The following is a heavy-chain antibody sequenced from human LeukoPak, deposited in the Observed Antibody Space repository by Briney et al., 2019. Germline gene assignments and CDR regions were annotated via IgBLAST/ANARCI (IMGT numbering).Heavy chain of an antibody. V-gene: IGHV3-53*05. CDR1: GFTVSSNY. J-gene: IGHJ1*01. D-gene: IGHD6-19*01. Sequence: HSGGSLRLSCAASGFTVSSNYMSWVRQAPGEGLEWVSVIYSGGSTYYADSVKGRFTISRDNSKNTLYLQMGSLRPEDMAVYYCARVDSGSACASWGQGILVTVSS. CDR2: IYSGGST. CDR3: ARVDSGSACAS.